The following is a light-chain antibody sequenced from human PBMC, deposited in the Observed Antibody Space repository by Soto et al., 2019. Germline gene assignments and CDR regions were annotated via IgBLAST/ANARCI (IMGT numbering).Light chain of an antibody. CDR2: EGS. J-gene: IGLJ2*01. CDR1: SSDVGNHNL. Sequence: QSALTQPASVSGSPGQSITISCTGTSSDVGNHNLVSWYQQHPGKAPKLIYEGSKRPSGVSNRFSGSKSGNTASLTISGLQAEDEADYYCCSYAGSTVLFGGGTKLTVL. V-gene: IGLV2-23*01. CDR3: CSYAGSTVL.